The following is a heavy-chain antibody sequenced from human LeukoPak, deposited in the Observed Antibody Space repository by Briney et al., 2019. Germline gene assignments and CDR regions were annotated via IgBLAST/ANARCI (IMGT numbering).Heavy chain of an antibody. CDR2: IYNSGSA. CDR1: GGSISSYY. V-gene: IGHV4-4*07. Sequence: SETLSLTCTVSGGSISSYYWSWTRQPAGKGREWIGHIYNSGSAKYNPSPKSRVTMSVDTSKNQFSLKLSPVTAADTAVYYCARDKTPPSFLWFGELEGENWFDPWGQGTLVTVSS. CDR3: ARDKTPPSFLWFGELEGENWFDP. D-gene: IGHD3-10*01. J-gene: IGHJ5*02.